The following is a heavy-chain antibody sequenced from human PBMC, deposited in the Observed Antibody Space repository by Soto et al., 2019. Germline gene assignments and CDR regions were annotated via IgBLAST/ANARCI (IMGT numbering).Heavy chain of an antibody. D-gene: IGHD1-26*01. V-gene: IGHV4-61*01. J-gene: IGHJ3*02. CDR1: GGSVRSGSYY. CDR2: IYYSGST. CDR3: ARGEGGSYWGDAFDI. Sequence: QVQLQESGPGLVKPSETLSLTCTVSGGSVRSGSYYWSWIRQPPGKGLEWIGYIYYSGSTNYNPSIKSRVTISVDTSKNQFSLKLSSVTAADTAVYYCARGEGGSYWGDAFDIWDQGTMVTVSS.